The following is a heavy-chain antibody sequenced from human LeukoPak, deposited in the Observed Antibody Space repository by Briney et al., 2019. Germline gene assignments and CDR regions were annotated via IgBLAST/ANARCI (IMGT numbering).Heavy chain of an antibody. CDR3: ARGKELAAPDP. Sequence: PSETLSLTCAVYGGSFSGYYWSWIRQPPGKGLEWIGYIYYSGSTYYNPSLKSRVTISVDTSKNQFSLKLSSVTAADTAVYYCARGKELAAPDPWGQGTLVTVSS. CDR1: GGSFSGYY. V-gene: IGHV4-30-4*08. D-gene: IGHD6-6*01. CDR2: IYYSGST. J-gene: IGHJ5*02.